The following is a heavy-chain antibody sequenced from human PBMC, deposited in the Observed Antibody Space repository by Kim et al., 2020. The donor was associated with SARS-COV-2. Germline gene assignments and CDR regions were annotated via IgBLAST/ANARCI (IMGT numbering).Heavy chain of an antibody. J-gene: IGHJ5*01. Sequence: GGSLRLSCAVSGFTFDRYVMSWVRQAPGKGLEWVSGIRNGGGSTYYADSVEGRFTISRDNSKNTLYLQMNSLRAEDTAVYYCARGWFDSWGQVTLVTVSS. CDR3: ARGWFDS. CDR1: GFTFDRYV. V-gene: IGHV3-23*01. CDR2: IRNGGGST.